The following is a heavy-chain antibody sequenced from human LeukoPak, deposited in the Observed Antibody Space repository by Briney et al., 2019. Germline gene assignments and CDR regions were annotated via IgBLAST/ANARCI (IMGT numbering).Heavy chain of an antibody. Sequence: PSETLSLTCTVSGASITTYYWSWIRQSPEKGLEWIGYLYYRGSPNYNPSLKSRVTISVDTSKNHFSLTLSSVTAADTAVYYWAKLQPNSGEGAFDIWAKAQWSPSLQ. CDR3: AKLQPNSGEGAFDI. V-gene: IGHV4-59*01. CDR2: LYYRGSP. J-gene: IGHJ3*02. CDR1: GASITTYY. D-gene: IGHD1-1*01.